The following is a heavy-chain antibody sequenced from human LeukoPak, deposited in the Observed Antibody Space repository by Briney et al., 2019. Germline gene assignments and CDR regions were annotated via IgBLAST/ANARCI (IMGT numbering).Heavy chain of an antibody. Sequence: GGSLRLSCAASGFTFSSYSMTWVRQAPGKRLEWISSISSSSSHIYYADSVKGRFTVSRDNAKNSLYLQMNSLRAEDTAVYYCARESSSAPFDYWGQGTLVTVSS. CDR1: GFTFSSYS. J-gene: IGHJ4*02. CDR2: ISSSSSHI. V-gene: IGHV3-21*01. CDR3: ARESSSAPFDY. D-gene: IGHD6-13*01.